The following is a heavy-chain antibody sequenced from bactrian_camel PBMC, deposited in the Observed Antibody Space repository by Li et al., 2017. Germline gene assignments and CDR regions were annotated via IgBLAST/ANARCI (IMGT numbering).Heavy chain of an antibody. V-gene: IGHV3S28*01. J-gene: IGHJ6*01. CDR3: APQERVVTGYGFSSSAGSAGRRPREVPRKCGS. Sequence: QLVESGGGSVQVGGSLRVSCVASVDTIGRYCMGWFRQIPDKEREGVAATTIGGGRSYYADSVKGRFTISRGDTGNTLYLQMNSLKPEDTAVYYCAPQERVVTGYGFSSSAGSAGRRPREVPRKCGSWGQGTQVTVS. D-gene: IGHD2*01. CDR2: TTIGGGRS. CDR1: VDTIGRYC.